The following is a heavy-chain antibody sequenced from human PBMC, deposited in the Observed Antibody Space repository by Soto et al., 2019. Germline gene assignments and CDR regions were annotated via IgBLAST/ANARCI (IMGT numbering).Heavy chain of an antibody. CDR2: ISGSGGST. Sequence: GGSLRLSCAASGFTFSSYAMSWVRQAPGKGLEWVSAISGSGGSTYYADSVKGRFTISRDNSKNTLYLQMNSLRAEDTAVYYWAKDGVTIFALYTWFDPWVQGTLVTVSS. V-gene: IGHV3-23*01. CDR1: GFTFSSYA. CDR3: AKDGVTIFALYTWFDP. J-gene: IGHJ5*02. D-gene: IGHD3-3*01.